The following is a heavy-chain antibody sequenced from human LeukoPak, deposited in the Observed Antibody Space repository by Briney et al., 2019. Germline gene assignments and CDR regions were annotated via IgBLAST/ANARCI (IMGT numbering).Heavy chain of an antibody. Sequence: GGSLRLSCAASGFTFSTHWMYWVRQAPGKELVWVSRISGDGSGTSYADSVKGRFTISRDNAKDTLYLQMTSLRVEDTAVYSCASLLTPYHGAGGGGMDVWGQGTTVTVSS. V-gene: IGHV3-74*01. CDR2: ISGDGSGT. J-gene: IGHJ6*02. D-gene: IGHD3-10*01. CDR1: GFTFSTHW. CDR3: ASLLTPYHGAGGGGMDV.